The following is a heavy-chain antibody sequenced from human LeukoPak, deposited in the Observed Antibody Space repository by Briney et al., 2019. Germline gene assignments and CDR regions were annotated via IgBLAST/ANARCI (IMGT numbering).Heavy chain of an antibody. Sequence: GGSLRLSCAASGFTVSSNYMSWVRQAPGKGLVWDSVIYSGGSTYYADSVKGRFTISRDNSKNTLYLQMNSLRAEDTAVYYCARDRSLTPNYYDSRGGVDWGQGTLVTVSS. CDR3: ARDRSLTPNYYDSRGGVD. D-gene: IGHD3-22*01. CDR2: IYSGGST. V-gene: IGHV3-53*01. CDR1: GFTVSSNY. J-gene: IGHJ4*02.